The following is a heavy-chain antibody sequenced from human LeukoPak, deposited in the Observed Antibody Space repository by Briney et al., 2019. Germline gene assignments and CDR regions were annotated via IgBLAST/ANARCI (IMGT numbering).Heavy chain of an antibody. CDR2: IYTSGST. CDR3: AGSENYYDSSGYYRISFDY. J-gene: IGHJ4*02. D-gene: IGHD3-22*01. V-gene: IGHV4-61*02. Sequence: PSQTLSLTCTVSGGSISSGSYYWSWIRQPAGKGLEWIGRIYTSGSTNYNPSLKSRVTISVDTSKNQFSLKLSSVTAADTAVYYCAGSENYYDSSGYYRISFDYWGQGTLVTVSS. CDR1: GGSISSGSYY.